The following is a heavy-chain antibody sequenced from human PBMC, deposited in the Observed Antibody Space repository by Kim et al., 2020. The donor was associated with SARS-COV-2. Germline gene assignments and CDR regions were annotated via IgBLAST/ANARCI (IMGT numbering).Heavy chain of an antibody. CDR1: GGSFSGYY. CDR3: ARDRLGRGEGDAFDI. J-gene: IGHJ3*02. CDR2: INHSGST. Sequence: SETLSLTCAVYGGSFSGYYWSWIRQPPGKGLEWIGEINHSGSTNYNPSLKSRVTISVDTSKNQFSLKLSSVTAADTAVYYCARDRLGRGEGDAFDIWGQG. V-gene: IGHV4-34*01. D-gene: IGHD3-10*01.